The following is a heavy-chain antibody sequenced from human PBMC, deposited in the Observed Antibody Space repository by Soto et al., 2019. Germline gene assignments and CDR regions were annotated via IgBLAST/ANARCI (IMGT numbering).Heavy chain of an antibody. CDR3: TPLASGHYGYDF. Sequence: PGGSLRLSCAASGFAFSDASMSWVRQAPGKGLEWVGRIKTKSSGGTTDYAAPVKGRFTISRDDSKNTVYLQMDSLKAEDTAVYSCTPLASGHYGYDFWGQGTLVTVSS. V-gene: IGHV3-15*01. CDR1: GFAFSDAS. D-gene: IGHD3-3*01. J-gene: IGHJ4*02. CDR2: IKTKSSGGTT.